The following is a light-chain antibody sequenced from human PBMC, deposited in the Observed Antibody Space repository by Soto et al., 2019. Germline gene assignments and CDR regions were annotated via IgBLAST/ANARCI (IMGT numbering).Light chain of an antibody. V-gene: IGKV4-1*01. J-gene: IGKJ4*01. CDR3: QQYYSTPLT. Sequence: ILMTQSPESLPVSLGERAAINCNPSQSVLYTSNNRDYLAWYRQKPGQPPQLLIHWASTRLSGVPDRFSGSGSGTHFTFTISSLQPEDVAIYFCQQYYSTPLTFGGGTRVEIK. CDR2: WAS. CDR1: QSVLYTSNNRDY.